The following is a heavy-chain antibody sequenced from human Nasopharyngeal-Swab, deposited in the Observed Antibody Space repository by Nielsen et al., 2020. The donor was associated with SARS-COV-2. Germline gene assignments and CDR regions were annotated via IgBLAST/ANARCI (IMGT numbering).Heavy chain of an antibody. CDR3: AKDLRGYDFWSGYYYYGMDV. CDR2: IYSGGSST. V-gene: IGHV3-23*03. Sequence: GESLKISCAASGFTFSSYAMSWVRQAPGKGLEWVSVIYSGGSSTYYADSVKGRFTISRDNSKNTLYLQMNSLRAEDTAVYYCAKDLRGYDFWSGYYYYGMDVWGQGTTVTVSS. CDR1: GFTFSSYA. D-gene: IGHD3-3*01. J-gene: IGHJ6*02.